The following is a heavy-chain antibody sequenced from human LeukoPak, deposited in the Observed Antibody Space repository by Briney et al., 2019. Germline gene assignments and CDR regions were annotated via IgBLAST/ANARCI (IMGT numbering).Heavy chain of an antibody. CDR2: TYYRSKWCR. CDR3: ARGPNYYYYMDV. Sequence: SQTLSLTCAISGDSFSSNSATWNWLRQSPSRGLEWLGRTYYRSKWCRDYAVSVKSRVIINPDTSKNQFSLQLNSVTPEDTAVYYCARGPNYYYYMDVWGKGTTVTVSS. J-gene: IGHJ6*03. V-gene: IGHV6-1*01. CDR1: GDSFSSNSAT.